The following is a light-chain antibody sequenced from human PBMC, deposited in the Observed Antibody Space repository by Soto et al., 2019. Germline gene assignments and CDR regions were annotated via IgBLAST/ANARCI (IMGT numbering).Light chain of an antibody. V-gene: IGKV3-15*01. CDR3: QQYTDLWT. J-gene: IGKJ1*01. Sequence: IVMTQSPATLSASSGQRATLSCRASQSVGTLLAWYQQRPGQAPRLLIYAASARATGIPARFSGSGTGTEFTLTISSLQSEDFAIYFCQQYTDLWTFGQGTKVDIK. CDR1: QSVGTL. CDR2: AAS.